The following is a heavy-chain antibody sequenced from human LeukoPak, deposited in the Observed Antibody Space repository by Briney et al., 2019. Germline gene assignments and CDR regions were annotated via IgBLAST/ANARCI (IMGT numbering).Heavy chain of an antibody. V-gene: IGHV4-39*01. CDR3: ARNHTHEGYGYYFDY. CDR2: IYYSGST. D-gene: IGHD5-18*01. CDR1: GDSISSSISY. Sequence: SETLSLTCTVSGDSISSSISYWGWIRQPPGKGLEWIGSIYYSGSTHYNPSLKSRVIISVDTSKNQFSLRLSSVTAADTAVHYCARNHTHEGYGYYFDYWGQGTLITVSS. J-gene: IGHJ4*02.